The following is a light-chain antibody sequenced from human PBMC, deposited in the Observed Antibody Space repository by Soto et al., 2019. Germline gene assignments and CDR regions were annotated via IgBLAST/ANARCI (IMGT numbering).Light chain of an antibody. CDR2: AAS. J-gene: IGKJ1*01. Sequence: EIVMTQSPATLSVSPGERATLSCRASQSVSSSLAWYQQKPGQAPRRLFYAASTRATGVPARFSGSGSGTEFTLTISSLQSEDFAVYYCQQYNNWPPWTFGQGTKVDIK. CDR3: QQYNNWPPWT. CDR1: QSVSSS. V-gene: IGKV3-15*01.